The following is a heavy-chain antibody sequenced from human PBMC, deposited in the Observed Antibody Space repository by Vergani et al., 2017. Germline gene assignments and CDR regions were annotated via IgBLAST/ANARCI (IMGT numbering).Heavy chain of an antibody. CDR3: TRAQDPELFFDY. V-gene: IGHV3-23*01. D-gene: IGHD1-7*01. CDR1: GFTFGSYA. Sequence: EVQLLESGGGWLQLGGSLRPSGAAPGFTFGSYAMSWVGRAPGKGLEWVSAISGSGGSTYNAESVKGRFTISRDNSKNTLYLQMNSLKTEDTAVYYCTRAQDPELFFDYWGQGTLVTVSS. J-gene: IGHJ4*02. CDR2: ISGSGGST.